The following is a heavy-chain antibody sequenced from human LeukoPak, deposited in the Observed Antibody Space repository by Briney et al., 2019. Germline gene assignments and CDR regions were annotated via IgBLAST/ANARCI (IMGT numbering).Heavy chain of an antibody. Sequence: GGSLRLSCAASGFTFSSYWMHWVRQAPGKGLVWVSRINSDGSSTSYADSVKGRFTISRDNAKNTLYLQMNSLRAEDTAVYYCARNFQDSSGYYKPYGMDVWGQGTTVTVSS. V-gene: IGHV3-74*01. J-gene: IGHJ6*02. D-gene: IGHD3-22*01. CDR1: GFTFSSYW. CDR3: ARNFQDSSGYYKPYGMDV. CDR2: INSDGSST.